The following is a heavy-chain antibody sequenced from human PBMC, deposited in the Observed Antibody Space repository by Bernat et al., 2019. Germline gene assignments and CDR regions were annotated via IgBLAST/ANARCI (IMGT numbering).Heavy chain of an antibody. J-gene: IGHJ6*03. D-gene: IGHD3-10*01. CDR3: TRALSADYYSSGISLYYSSLDV. Sequence: EGQRVECGGGGGQRGRDRRGECIEEGVTFGEEGMSGGGQAKGKGREGVGGRRSKEEGGTTEEGVSVKGRFTISRDDSKSIAYLQMNSLKTEDTAVYYCTRALSADYYSSGISLYYSSLDVSGKGTPFTFSS. CDR2: RRSKEEGGTT. CDR1: GVTFGEEG. V-gene: IGHV3-49*04.